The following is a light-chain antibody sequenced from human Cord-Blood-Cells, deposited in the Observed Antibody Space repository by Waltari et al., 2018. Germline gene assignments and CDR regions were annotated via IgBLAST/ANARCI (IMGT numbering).Light chain of an antibody. CDR1: SFNIGAGYV. CDR3: QSYDSSLSGYV. J-gene: IGLJ1*01. Sequence: QSVLTQPPSVSGAPGQRVTISCTGSSFNIGAGYVVHSYQQLPGTAPKLLIYGNSNRPSGVPDRFSGSKSGTSASLAITGLQAEDEADYYCQSYDSSLSGYVFGTGTKVTVL. CDR2: GNS. V-gene: IGLV1-40*01.